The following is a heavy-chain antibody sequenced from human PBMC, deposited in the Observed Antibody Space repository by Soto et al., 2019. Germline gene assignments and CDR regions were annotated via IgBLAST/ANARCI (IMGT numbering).Heavy chain of an antibody. V-gene: IGHV5-51*01. CDR2: IYPGDSDT. CDR1: GYNFTNFW. D-gene: IGHD2-15*01. CDR3: ARQVCSGGSCYHAFDY. Sequence: EVQLVQSGAEVEKPGQSLKISCKGSGYNFTNFWIGWVRQMPAKGLEWMGIIYPGDSDTRYSPSFQGQVTISADKSISTAVLQWSSLKASDTAMYYCARQVCSGGSCYHAFDYWGQGTLVTVSS. J-gene: IGHJ4*02.